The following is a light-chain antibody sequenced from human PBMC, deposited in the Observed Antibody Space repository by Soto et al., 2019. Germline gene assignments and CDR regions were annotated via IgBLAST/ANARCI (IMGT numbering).Light chain of an antibody. Sequence: DIVMTQSPDSLAVSLGERATINCKSSPSVLYSSNNKNYLAWYQQKPGQPPKLLIYWASTRESGVPDRFSSSGSGTDFTLTISSLQAEDVAVYDCQQYYSTPYTFGQGTKLEIK. CDR3: QQYYSTPYT. V-gene: IGKV4-1*01. CDR2: WAS. J-gene: IGKJ2*01. CDR1: PSVLYSSNNKNY.